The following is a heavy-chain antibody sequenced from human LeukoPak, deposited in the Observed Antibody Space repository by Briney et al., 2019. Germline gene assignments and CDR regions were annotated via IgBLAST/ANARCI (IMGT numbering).Heavy chain of an antibody. V-gene: IGHV4-38-2*01. CDR1: GYSINSGYH. CDR2: INHSGST. Sequence: SETLSLTCSVSGYSINSGYHWGWIRQPPGKGLEWIGEINHSGSTNYNPSLKSRVTISVDTSKNQFSLKLSSVTAADTAVYYCARRLGSYGYFWFDPWGQGTLVTVSS. D-gene: IGHD5-18*01. CDR3: ARRLGSYGYFWFDP. J-gene: IGHJ5*02.